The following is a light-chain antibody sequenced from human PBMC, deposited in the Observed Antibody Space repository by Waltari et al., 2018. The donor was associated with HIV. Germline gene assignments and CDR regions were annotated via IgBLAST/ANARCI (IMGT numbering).Light chain of an antibody. Sequence: QSALTQPASVSGSPGQSVTIPCTGTNSNVGSYNLVSWYQQPPGIAPKGIIYEVTQRPSGVSSRFSGSKAGNTASLTISELQAEDEANYYCCSYTGTNPFLLFGGGTKLTVL. CDR3: CSYTGTNPFLL. CDR2: EVT. J-gene: IGLJ2*01. CDR1: NSNVGSYNL. V-gene: IGLV2-23*02.